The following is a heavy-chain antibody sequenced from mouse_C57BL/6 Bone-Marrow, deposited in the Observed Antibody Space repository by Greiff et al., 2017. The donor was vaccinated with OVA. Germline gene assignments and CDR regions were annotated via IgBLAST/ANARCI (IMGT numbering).Heavy chain of an antibody. CDR3: ASHYYGSSYGFAY. Sequence: VQLMESGPGLVQPSPSLSISCTVSGFSLTSSGVHWVSQSPGKGLEWLGVIWRGGGADYNAAFISRLSISKDNSKSQVFFKMNSLQADDTAIYYCASHYYGSSYGFAYWGQGTLVTVSA. CDR1: GFSLTSSG. V-gene: IGHV2-2*01. CDR2: IWRGGGA. D-gene: IGHD1-1*01. J-gene: IGHJ3*01.